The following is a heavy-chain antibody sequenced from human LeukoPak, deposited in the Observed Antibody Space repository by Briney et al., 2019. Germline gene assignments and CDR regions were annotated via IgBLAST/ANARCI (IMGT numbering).Heavy chain of an antibody. J-gene: IGHJ3*02. CDR2: IYTSGST. CDR1: GGSISSGSYY. Sequence: SETLSLTCTVSGGSISSGSYYWSWIRQPAGKGLEWIGRIYTSGSTNYNPSLKSRITISVDTSKNQFSLKLSSVTAADTAVYYCARYKRSGYSYGPEDIWGQGTMVTLSS. D-gene: IGHD5-18*01. V-gene: IGHV4-61*02. CDR3: ARYKRSGYSYGPEDI.